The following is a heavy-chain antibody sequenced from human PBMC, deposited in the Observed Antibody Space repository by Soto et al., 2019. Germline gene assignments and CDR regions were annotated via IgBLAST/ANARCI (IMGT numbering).Heavy chain of an antibody. CDR3: AADYYDTSGYYFAY. Sequence: QVQLVQSGAEVKKPGSSVKVSCKASGGTFSSYAITWVRQAPGQGLEWMGGIIPIFGTADYAQKFQGSVTITADESTSTAYMELSSLRSEDTAVYYCAADYYDTSGYYFAYWGQGTLVTVSS. CDR2: IIPIFGTA. J-gene: IGHJ4*02. V-gene: IGHV1-69*01. CDR1: GGTFSSYA. D-gene: IGHD3-22*01.